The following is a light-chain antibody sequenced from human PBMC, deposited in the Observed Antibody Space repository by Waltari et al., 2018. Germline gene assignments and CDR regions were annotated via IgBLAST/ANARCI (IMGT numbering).Light chain of an antibody. CDR1: QSVGRS. J-gene: IGKJ1*01. Sequence: CRASQSVGRSLAWYQQKPGQAPRLLICDASRRATGIPDRFSGSGSGTDFSLTISRLEPEDFAVYYCQHYVRLPATFGQGTKVEI. CDR3: QHYVRLPAT. CDR2: DAS. V-gene: IGKV3-20*01.